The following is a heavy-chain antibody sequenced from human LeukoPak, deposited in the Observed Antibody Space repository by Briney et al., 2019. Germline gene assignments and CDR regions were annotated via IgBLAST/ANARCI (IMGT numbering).Heavy chain of an antibody. V-gene: IGHV2-5*01. CDR1: GFSLSSSGVG. CDR2: VYWNDDN. Sequence: ESGPTLVNPTQTLTLTCTFSGFSLSSSGVGVGWVRQPPGKALEWLALVYWNDDNRYSPSLKSRLTITKDTSKNQVVLAMTNTDPVDTATYYCAHRGGISGKPYFDYWGQRTQVTVSS. D-gene: IGHD1-20*01. J-gene: IGHJ4*02. CDR3: AHRGGISGKPYFDY.